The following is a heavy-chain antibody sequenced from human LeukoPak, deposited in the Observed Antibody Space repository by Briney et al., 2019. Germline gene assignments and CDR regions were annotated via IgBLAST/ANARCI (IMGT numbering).Heavy chain of an antibody. D-gene: IGHD3-22*01. Sequence: GEPLRISCKGSGYSFTSYWITWVRLMPGEGLEWMGTIDPGDSYTNYSPSFQGHVTISVDRSITTAYLQWSSLKASDTAIYYCARRRADSSGYFYGGFDPWGQGTLVTVSS. V-gene: IGHV5-10-1*01. CDR3: ARRRADSSGYFYGGFDP. J-gene: IGHJ5*02. CDR2: IDPGDSYT. CDR1: GYSFTSYW.